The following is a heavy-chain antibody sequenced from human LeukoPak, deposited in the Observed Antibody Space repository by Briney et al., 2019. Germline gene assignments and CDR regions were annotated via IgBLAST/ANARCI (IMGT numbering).Heavy chain of an antibody. CDR1: GGSFSGYY. J-gene: IGHJ4*02. CDR3: ARRRQWFGSNYFDY. D-gene: IGHD3-10*01. Sequence: PSETLSLTCAVYGGSFSGYYWSWIRQPPGKGLEWIGEINHSGSTNYNPSLKGRVTISGDTSKNQFSLKLSSVTDADTTVYYCARRRQWFGSNYFDYWGQGTLVTVSS. CDR2: INHSGST. V-gene: IGHV4-34*01.